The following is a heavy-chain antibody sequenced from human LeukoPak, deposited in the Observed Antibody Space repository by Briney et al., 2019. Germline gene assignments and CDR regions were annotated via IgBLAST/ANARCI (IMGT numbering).Heavy chain of an antibody. CDR2: ISSSGGTI. CDR1: GFTFSDYY. J-gene: IGHJ6*03. V-gene: IGHV3-11*01. CDR3: ARVWFGGKPYYYYYMDV. D-gene: IGHD3-10*01. Sequence: GGSLRLSCAASGFTFSDYYMSWIRQAPGKGLEWVSYISSSGGTIYYADSVKGRFTISRDNAKNSLYLQMNSLRAEDTAVYYCARVWFGGKPYYYYYMDVWGKGTTVTVSS.